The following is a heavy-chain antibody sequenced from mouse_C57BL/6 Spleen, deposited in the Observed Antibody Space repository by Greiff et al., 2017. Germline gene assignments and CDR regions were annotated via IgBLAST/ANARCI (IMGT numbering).Heavy chain of an antibody. Sequence: EVQRVESGGGLVKPGGSLKLSCAASGFTFSDYGMHWVRQAPEKGLEWVAYISSGSSTIYYADTVKGRFTISRDNAKNTLFLQMTSLRSEDTALYYCARSYYGSPYYFDYWGQGTTLTVSS. D-gene: IGHD1-1*01. CDR1: GFTFSDYG. CDR3: ARSYYGSPYYFDY. V-gene: IGHV5-17*01. CDR2: ISSGSSTI. J-gene: IGHJ2*01.